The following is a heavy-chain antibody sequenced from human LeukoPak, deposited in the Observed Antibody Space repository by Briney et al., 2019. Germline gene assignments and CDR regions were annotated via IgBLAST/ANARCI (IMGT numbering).Heavy chain of an antibody. CDR1: GGTFSSYA. Sequence: SVKVSCKASGGTFSSYAISWVRQAPGQGLEWMGGIIPIFGTADYAQKSQGRVTITTDESTSTAYMELSSLRSEDTAVYYCATTFSPGYSSGWYWFDPWGQGTLVTVSS. D-gene: IGHD6-19*01. CDR2: IIPIFGTA. J-gene: IGHJ5*02. V-gene: IGHV1-69*05. CDR3: ATTFSPGYSSGWYWFDP.